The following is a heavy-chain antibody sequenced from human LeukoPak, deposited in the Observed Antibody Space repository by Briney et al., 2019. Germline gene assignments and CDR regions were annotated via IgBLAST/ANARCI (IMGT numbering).Heavy chain of an antibody. CDR3: ARDGVPRMPPGGHNYYYGMDV. Sequence: GRSLRLSCAASGFTFSSYAMHWVRQAPGKGLEWVAVISYDGSNKYYADSVKGRFTISRDNSKNTLYLQMNSLRAEDTAVYYCARDGVPRMPPGGHNYYYGMDVWGQGTTVTVSS. CDR2: ISYDGSNK. D-gene: IGHD2-15*01. V-gene: IGHV3-30-3*01. J-gene: IGHJ6*02. CDR1: GFTFSSYA.